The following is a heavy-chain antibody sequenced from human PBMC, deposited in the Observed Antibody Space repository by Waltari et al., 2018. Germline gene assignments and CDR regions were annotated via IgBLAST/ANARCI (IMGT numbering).Heavy chain of an antibody. Sequence: QLQLQESGPGLVKPSETLSLTCTVSGGSVSTTSYPWAWVRPSPGKGLEWIGTFYYPGNIYYNPSLTSRVTISVDSPQNHLSLRLSSVTAADTAVYYCARLSGYCDDTGCYGHYAMDVWGQGTTVTVSS. CDR3: ARLSGYCDDTGCYGHYAMDV. CDR1: GGSVSTTSYP. V-gene: IGHV4-39*02. J-gene: IGHJ6*02. CDR2: FYYPGNI. D-gene: IGHD2-2*01.